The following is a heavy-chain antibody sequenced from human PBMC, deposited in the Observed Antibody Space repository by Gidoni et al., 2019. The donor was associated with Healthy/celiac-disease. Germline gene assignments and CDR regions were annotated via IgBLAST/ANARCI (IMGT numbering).Heavy chain of an antibody. CDR1: GFTFSSHS. V-gene: IGHV3-23*01. J-gene: IGHJ4*02. CDR2: SSGSGGST. D-gene: IGHD3-22*01. Sequence: DVQLLASGGVLVQPGASLRLSCAASGFTFSSHSMSWVRPAPGKGLSWVSASSGSGGSTYYADSVKGRFTISRDNSKNTLYLQMNSLRAEYTAVYYCAKDSHPITMIATRAFDYWGQGTLVTVSS. CDR3: AKDSHPITMIATRAFDY.